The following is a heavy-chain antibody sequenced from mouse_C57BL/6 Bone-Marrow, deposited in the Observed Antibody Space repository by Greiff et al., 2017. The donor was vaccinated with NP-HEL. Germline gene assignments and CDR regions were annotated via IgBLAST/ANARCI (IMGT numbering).Heavy chain of an antibody. CDR2: IYPRDGST. CDR3: ARSGAY. CDR1: GYTFTSYD. J-gene: IGHJ3*01. V-gene: IGHV1-85*01. D-gene: IGHD3-2*02. Sequence: QVQLQQSGPELVKPGASVKLSCKASGYTFTSYDMNWVKQRPGQGLEWIGRIYPRDGSTKYNEKFKGKATLTVDTSSSTAYMELHSLTSEDSAVYVCARSGAYWGQGTLVTVSA.